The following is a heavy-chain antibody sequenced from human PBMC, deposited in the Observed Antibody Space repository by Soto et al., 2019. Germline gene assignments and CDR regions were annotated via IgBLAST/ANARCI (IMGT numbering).Heavy chain of an antibody. Sequence: EVQLVESGGGLVQPGGSLRLSCAASGFTLSDSYIDWVRQAPGKGLEWVGGSSGRASGYSTIYAASVKGSFATSRDDSNNLVYLEMNSLTTEDTAVYYCVRDTYFSDSSGYTRCFDHWGHGTLVTVSS. J-gene: IGHJ5*02. V-gene: IGHV3-72*01. CDR3: VRDTYFSDSSGYTRCFDH. CDR2: SSGRASGYST. D-gene: IGHD5-18*01. CDR1: GFTLSDSY.